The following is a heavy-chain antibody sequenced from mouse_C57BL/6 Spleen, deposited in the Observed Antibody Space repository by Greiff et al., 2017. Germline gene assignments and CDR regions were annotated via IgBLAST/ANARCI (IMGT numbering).Heavy chain of an antibody. V-gene: IGHV5-4*01. CDR1: GFTFSSYA. Sequence: EVHLVESGGGLVKPGGSLKLSCAASGFTFSSYAMSWVRQTPEKRLEWVATISDGGSYTYYPDNVKGRFTISRDNAKNNLYLQMSHLKSEDTAMYYCAREGLGPFAYWGQGTLVTVSA. CDR2: ISDGGSYT. J-gene: IGHJ3*01. CDR3: AREGLGPFAY. D-gene: IGHD4-1*01.